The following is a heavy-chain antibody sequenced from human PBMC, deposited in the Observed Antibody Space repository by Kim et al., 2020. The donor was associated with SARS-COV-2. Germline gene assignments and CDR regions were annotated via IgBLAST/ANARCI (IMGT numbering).Heavy chain of an antibody. CDR1: GFTFNDFY. D-gene: IGHD6-6*01. Sequence: GGSLRLSCAVSGFTFNDFYMSWIRQAPGKGLEWISYISNTGTTIYNADSVKGRFTISRDSARNSLSLQMNSLRADDTAVYYCARDVTSQLGGLLVAFDYWGQGTVVTVSS. J-gene: IGHJ4*02. V-gene: IGHV3-11*01. CDR3: ARDVTSQLGGLLVAFDY. CDR2: ISNTGTTI.